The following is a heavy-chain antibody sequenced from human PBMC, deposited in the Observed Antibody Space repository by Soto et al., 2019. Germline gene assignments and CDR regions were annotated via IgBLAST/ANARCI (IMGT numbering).Heavy chain of an antibody. CDR1: GFTFSSYD. J-gene: IGHJ4*02. CDR3: ASLSARYSSYSI. CDR2: IGTAGDT. Sequence: GGSLRLSCAASGFTFSSYDMHWVRQATGKGLEWVSAIGTAGDTYYPGSVKGRFTISRENAKNSLYLQMNSLRAEDTAVYYCASLSARYSSYSIWGQGTLVTVSS. D-gene: IGHD6-13*01. V-gene: IGHV3-13*01.